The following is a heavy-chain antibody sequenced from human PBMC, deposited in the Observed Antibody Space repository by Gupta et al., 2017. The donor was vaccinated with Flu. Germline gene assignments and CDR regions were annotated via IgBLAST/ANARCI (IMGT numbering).Heavy chain of an antibody. CDR2: INHSGNT. CDR1: GGSFSGYY. CDR3: ARGWMVVVPAAHFRSYGMDV. V-gene: IGHV4-34*01. D-gene: IGHD2-2*01. Sequence: QVQLQQWGAGLLKPSETLSLTCAVYGGSFSGYYWSWIRQPPGQGQEWSGEINHSGNTNYNPSLKSRVTISVDTSKNQFSLKLSSVTAADTAVYYCARGWMVVVPAAHFRSYGMDVWGQGTTVTVSS. J-gene: IGHJ6*02.